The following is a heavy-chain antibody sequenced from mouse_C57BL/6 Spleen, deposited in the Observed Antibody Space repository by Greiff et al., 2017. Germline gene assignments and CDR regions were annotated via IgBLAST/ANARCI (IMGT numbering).Heavy chain of an antibody. V-gene: IGHV1-22*01. D-gene: IGHD1-1*01. CDR3: AGGYYGSSPNYAMDY. CDR1: GYTFTDYN. CDR2: INPNNGGT. Sequence: VQLQQSGPELVKPGASVTMSCKASGYTFTDYNMHWVKQSHGKSLEWIGYINPNNGGTSYNQKFKGKATFTVNKSSSTAYMELRSLTSDDSAVYYCAGGYYGSSPNYAMDYWGQGTSVTVSS. J-gene: IGHJ4*01.